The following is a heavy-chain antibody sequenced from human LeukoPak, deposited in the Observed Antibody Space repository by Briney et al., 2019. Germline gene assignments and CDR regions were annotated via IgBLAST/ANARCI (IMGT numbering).Heavy chain of an antibody. CDR1: GYSFTSNW. Sequence: GESLKISCKGPGYSFTSNWIGWVRQMPGKGLEWMGIIYPGDSDTRYSPSFQGQVTISADKSISTAYLQWSSLKASDTAMYYCARSWGIAAAGFDYWGQGTLVTVSS. V-gene: IGHV5-51*01. J-gene: IGHJ4*02. CDR2: IYPGDSDT. CDR3: ARSWGIAAAGFDY. D-gene: IGHD6-13*01.